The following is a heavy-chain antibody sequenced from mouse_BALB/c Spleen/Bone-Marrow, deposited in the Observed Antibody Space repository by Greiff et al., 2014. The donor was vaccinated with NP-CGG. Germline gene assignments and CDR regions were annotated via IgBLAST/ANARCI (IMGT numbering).Heavy chain of an antibody. J-gene: IGHJ3*01. CDR3: ARYDGPAWFAY. CDR2: INPSNGRT. V-gene: IGHV1S81*02. CDR1: GYTFTSYW. D-gene: IGHD1-2*01. Sequence: QVQLQQSGAELVKPGASVKLSCKASGYTFTSYWIHWVKLRPGHGLEWIGEINPSNGRTNYNEKFKNKATLTVDKSSSTAYIQLSRLTSEDSAVFYRARYDGPAWFAYWGQGTLVTVS.